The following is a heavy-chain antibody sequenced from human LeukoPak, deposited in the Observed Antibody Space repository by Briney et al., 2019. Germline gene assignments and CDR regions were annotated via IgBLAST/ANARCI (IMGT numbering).Heavy chain of an antibody. Sequence: SETLTLTCTVSGGSISSYYWSWIRQPPGKGLEWIGYIYYSGSTNYNPSLKSRVTISVDTSKNQFSLKLSSVTAADTAVYYCARDQTGAFDIWGQGTMVTVSS. V-gene: IGHV4-59*01. J-gene: IGHJ3*02. CDR1: GGSISSYY. CDR2: IYYSGST. CDR3: ARDQTGAFDI.